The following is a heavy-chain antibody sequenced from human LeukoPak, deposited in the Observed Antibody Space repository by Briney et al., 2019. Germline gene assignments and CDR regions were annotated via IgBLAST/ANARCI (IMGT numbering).Heavy chain of an antibody. CDR3: ARDRAGRYYYDSSGYSGSILFDL. Sequence: SETLSLTCAVYGGSFSGYYWSWIRQPPGKGLEWIGEIDHSGSTNYNPSLKSRVTMSVDTSKNQFSLKLSSVTAADTAVYYCARDRAGRYYYDSSGYSGSILFDLWGRGTLVTVSS. CDR1: GGSFSGYY. V-gene: IGHV4-34*01. CDR2: IDHSGST. J-gene: IGHJ2*01. D-gene: IGHD3-22*01.